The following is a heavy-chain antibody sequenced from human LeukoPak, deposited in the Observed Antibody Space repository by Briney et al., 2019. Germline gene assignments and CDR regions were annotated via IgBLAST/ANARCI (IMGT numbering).Heavy chain of an antibody. D-gene: IGHD2-2*02. J-gene: IGHJ6*02. CDR3: ARDIVVVPAAIRGDGMDV. CDR1: GFTFSSYS. Sequence: GGSLRLSCAASGFTFSSYSMNWVRQAPGKGLELVSSISSSSSYIYYADSVKGRFTISRDNAKNSLYLQMNSLRAEDTAVYYCARDIVVVPAAIRGDGMDVWGQGTTVTVSS. CDR2: ISSSSSYI. V-gene: IGHV3-21*01.